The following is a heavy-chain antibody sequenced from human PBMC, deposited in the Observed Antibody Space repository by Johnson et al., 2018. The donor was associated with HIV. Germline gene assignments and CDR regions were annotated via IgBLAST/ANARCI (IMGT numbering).Heavy chain of an antibody. D-gene: IGHD3-10*01. Sequence: VQLVESGGGLVQPGMSLRLSCVVSGLAFHDYAIHWVRQAPGKGLEWVSVISWDGASTHYADSVKGRFPISRDNSKTSVYLQMHSLRSEDTALYYCAKDSDTYYYGSCDGFDIWGQGTMVTVSS. V-gene: IGHV3-43D*03. CDR1: GLAFHDYA. CDR2: ISWDGAST. J-gene: IGHJ3*02. CDR3: AKDSDTYYYGSCDGFDI.